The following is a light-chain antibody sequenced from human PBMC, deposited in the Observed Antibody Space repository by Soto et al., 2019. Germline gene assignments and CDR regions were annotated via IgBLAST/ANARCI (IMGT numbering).Light chain of an antibody. CDR3: QQYNNWPRT. CDR1: QSISIT. Sequence: EIVMTQSPATLSVSPGERATLSCRASQSISITLAWYQQKPGQAPRLLIYGASTRATDIPAGFSGSGSGTEFTLTISGLQSEDFAVYYCQQYNNWPRTFGGGTKVEI. V-gene: IGKV3-15*01. CDR2: GAS. J-gene: IGKJ4*01.